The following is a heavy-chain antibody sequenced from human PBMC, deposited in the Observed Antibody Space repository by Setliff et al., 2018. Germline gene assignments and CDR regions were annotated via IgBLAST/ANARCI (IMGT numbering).Heavy chain of an antibody. CDR3: ARDGNNWNDLDY. CDR1: GFTFSTSA. D-gene: IGHD1-20*01. Sequence: GGSLRLSCATSGFTFSTSAMHWLRQSPDNRLEWLAYIHYGGGHIQYADSVKGRFTVSRDNAKNSLYLQMNSLRVEDTALYYCARDGNNWNDLDYWGQGALVTVSS. V-gene: IGHV3-30*02. J-gene: IGHJ4*02. CDR2: IHYGGGHI.